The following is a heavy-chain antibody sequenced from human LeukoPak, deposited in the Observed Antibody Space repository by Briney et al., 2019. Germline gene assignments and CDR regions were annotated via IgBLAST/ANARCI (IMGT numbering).Heavy chain of an antibody. Sequence: SETLSLTCTISGDYIGRINYYWGWIRQPPGKGLEWIVSMSYSGHTYYNPSLKSRVTTSIDTSKNQLSLNLKSVTAADTAVYYCARDGRFPPEVLPRYFDSWGQGTLVTVSS. J-gene: IGHJ4*02. CDR2: MSYSGHT. CDR3: ARDGRFPPEVLPRYFDS. D-gene: IGHD1-14*01. V-gene: IGHV4-39*07. CDR1: GDYIGRINYY.